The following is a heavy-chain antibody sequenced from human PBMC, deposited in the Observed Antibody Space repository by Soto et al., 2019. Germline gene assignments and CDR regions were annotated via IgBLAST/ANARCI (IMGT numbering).Heavy chain of an antibody. CDR2: IDPSAGST. J-gene: IGHJ4*02. CDR1: GYIFTSYY. D-gene: IGHD1-1*01. Sequence: QVQLVQSGAEVKKPGASVKVSCKASGYIFTSYYMHWVRQAPGQGLERMGTIDPSAGSTTYAQNFQGRVTMTMDTSTSTVYLELNSLRSEDTAVYYCARSPVPTGTTLYYFDYWGQGTLVTVSS. CDR3: ARSPVPTGTTLYYFDY. V-gene: IGHV1-46*01.